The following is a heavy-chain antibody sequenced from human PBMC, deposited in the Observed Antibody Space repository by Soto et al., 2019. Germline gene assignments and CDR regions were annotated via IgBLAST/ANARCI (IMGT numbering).Heavy chain of an antibody. V-gene: IGHV1-18*01. CDR1: GYTFTSYG. CDR2: ISAYNGNT. J-gene: IGHJ6*02. CDR3: ASYLRGFVDTAMVTYYYHYGMDV. Sequence: ASVKVSCKASGYTFTSYGISWVRQAPGQGLEWMGWISAYNGNTNYAQKLQGRVTMTTDTSTSTAYMELRSLRSDDTAVYYCASYLRGFVDTAMVTYYYHYGMDVWGQGTTVTVSS. D-gene: IGHD5-18*01.